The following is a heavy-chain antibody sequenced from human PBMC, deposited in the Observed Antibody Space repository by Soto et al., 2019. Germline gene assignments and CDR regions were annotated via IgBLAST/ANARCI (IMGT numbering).Heavy chain of an antibody. Sequence: PGGSLRLSCAASGFTFSSYWMSWVRQAPGKGLEWVANIKQDGSEKYYVDSVKGRFTISRDNAKNSLYLQMNSLRAEDTAVYYCARDGPPYCGGDCYFFWASYYFDYWGQGTMVAVSS. V-gene: IGHV3-7*01. D-gene: IGHD2-21*02. CDR2: IKQDGSEK. J-gene: IGHJ4*02. CDR1: GFTFSSYW. CDR3: ARDGPPYCGGDCYFFWASYYFDY.